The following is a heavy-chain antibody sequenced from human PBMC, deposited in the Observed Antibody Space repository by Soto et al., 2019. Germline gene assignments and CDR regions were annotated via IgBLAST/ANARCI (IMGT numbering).Heavy chain of an antibody. Sequence: SETLSLTCTVSGGSISASSYYWGWIRQPPGKGLEWIGSMDYSGSTYYNPSLKSRVTISVDTSKNQFSLKLSSLTAADTAVYYCASQQLVHYYYGMDVWGQGTTVTVSS. CDR2: MDYSGST. CDR1: GGSISASSYY. CDR3: ASQQLVHYYYGMDV. V-gene: IGHV4-39*01. J-gene: IGHJ6*02. D-gene: IGHD6-13*01.